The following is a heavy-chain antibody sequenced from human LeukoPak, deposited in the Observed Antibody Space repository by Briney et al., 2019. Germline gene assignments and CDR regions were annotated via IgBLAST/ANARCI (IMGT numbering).Heavy chain of an antibody. J-gene: IGHJ4*02. CDR2: ISYDGSNK. CDR3: ARGGRWIQLWLDY. Sequence: GGSPRLSCAASGFTFSSYAMHWVRQAPGKGLEWVAVISYDGSNKYYADSVKGRFTISRDNSKNTLYLQMNSLRAEDTAVYYCARGGRWIQLWLDYWGQGTLVTVSS. CDR1: GFTFSSYA. V-gene: IGHV3-30-3*01. D-gene: IGHD5-18*01.